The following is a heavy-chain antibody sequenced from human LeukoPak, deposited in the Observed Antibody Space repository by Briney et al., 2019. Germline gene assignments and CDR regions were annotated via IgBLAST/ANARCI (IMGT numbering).Heavy chain of an antibody. D-gene: IGHD2-15*01. CDR3: AREVVVNGGYFDY. J-gene: IGHJ4*02. CDR1: GGTFSSYA. CDR2: IIPIFGTA. Sequence: ASVKVSCKASGGTFSSYAISWVRQAPGQGLEWMGGIIPIFGTANYAQKFQGRVTITTDESTSTAYMELSSLRSEDTAVYYCAREVVVNGGYFDYWGQGTLVTVSS. V-gene: IGHV1-69*05.